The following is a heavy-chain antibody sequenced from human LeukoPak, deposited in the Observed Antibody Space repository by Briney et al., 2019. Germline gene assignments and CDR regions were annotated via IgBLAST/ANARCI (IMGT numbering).Heavy chain of an antibody. J-gene: IGHJ4*02. CDR1: GFTFTSYG. Sequence: ASVKVSCKTSGFTFTSYGISWVRQAPGQGLEWLGWISGYNGNTNYAQKFRGRLTMTTDTSTTTAYMELRSLRSDDTAVYYCAKDRSSSAREDWGQGTLVTVSS. D-gene: IGHD6-13*01. V-gene: IGHV1-18*01. CDR3: AKDRSSSARED. CDR2: ISGYNGNT.